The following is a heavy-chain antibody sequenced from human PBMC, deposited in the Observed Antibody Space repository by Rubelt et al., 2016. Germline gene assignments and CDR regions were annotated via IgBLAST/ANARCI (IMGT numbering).Heavy chain of an antibody. V-gene: IGHV4-34*01. CDR1: GGSFNGFY. CDR3: ARTYYYDSSGPVDY. D-gene: IGHD3-22*01. J-gene: IGHJ4*02. CDR2: ITPSGST. Sequence: QVQLQQWGAGQLKPSETLSLTCAVHGGSFNGFYWSWIRQSPGKGLEWIGEITPSGSTNYNPSLKSRVTISLDTSKTHVSLRLSSVIAADTAVYYCARTYYYDSSGPVDYWGQGTLVTVSS.